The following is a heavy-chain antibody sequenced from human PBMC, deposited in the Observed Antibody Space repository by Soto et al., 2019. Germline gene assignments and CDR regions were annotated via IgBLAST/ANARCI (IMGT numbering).Heavy chain of an antibody. CDR2: ISSSGSTI. J-gene: IGHJ6*02. CDR1: GFTFSNYE. CDR3: ARGDVVGAHYYYYSMDV. D-gene: IGHD2-15*01. Sequence: EVQLVESGGGLVQPGGSLRLSCAVSGFTFSNYEMNWVRQAPGKGLEWVSYISSSGSTIYYADSVKGRFTSSRDNAKNSLYLQMNSLRAEDTALYYCARGDVVGAHYYYYSMDVWGQGTTVTVSS. V-gene: IGHV3-48*03.